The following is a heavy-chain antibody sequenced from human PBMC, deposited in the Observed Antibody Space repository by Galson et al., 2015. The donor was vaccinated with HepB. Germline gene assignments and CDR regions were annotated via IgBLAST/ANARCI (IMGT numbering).Heavy chain of an antibody. J-gene: IGHJ4*02. CDR1: GFTFSSYA. V-gene: IGHV3-23*01. Sequence: SLRLSCAASGFTFSSYAMSWVRQAPGKGLEWVSAISGSGGSTYYADSVKGRFTISRDNSKNTLYLQMNSLRVEDTAVYYCAKYARSSSSPFDYWGQGTLVTVSS. CDR3: AKYARSSSSPFDY. CDR2: ISGSGGST. D-gene: IGHD6-6*01.